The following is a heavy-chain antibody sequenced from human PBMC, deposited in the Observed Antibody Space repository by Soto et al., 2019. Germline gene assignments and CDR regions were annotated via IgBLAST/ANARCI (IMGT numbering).Heavy chain of an antibody. CDR3: ARSPEIQLVYGFHAFDI. CDR2: IYPGDSDT. J-gene: IGHJ3*02. Sequence: GESLKISCKGSGYSFTSYWIGWVRQMPGKGPEWMGIIYPGDSDTRYSPSFQGQVTISADKSISTAYLQWSSLKASDTAMYYCARSPEIQLVYGFHAFDIWGQGTRVTVAS. V-gene: IGHV5-51*01. D-gene: IGHD5-18*01. CDR1: GYSFTSYW.